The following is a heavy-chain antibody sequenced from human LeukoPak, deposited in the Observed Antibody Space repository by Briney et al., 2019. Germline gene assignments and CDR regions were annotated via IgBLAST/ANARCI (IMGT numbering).Heavy chain of an antibody. J-gene: IGHJ5*02. Sequence: SETLSLTCTVSGGSIRSYYWSWIRQPPGKGLEWIGYIYYSGSTNYNPSLKSRVTISVDTSKNQFSLELSSVTAADTAVYYCAGSRIVAPIKGGWFDPWGQGTLVTVSS. CDR1: GGSIRSYY. CDR2: IYYSGST. CDR3: AGSRIVAPIKGGWFDP. D-gene: IGHD5-12*01. V-gene: IGHV4-59*08.